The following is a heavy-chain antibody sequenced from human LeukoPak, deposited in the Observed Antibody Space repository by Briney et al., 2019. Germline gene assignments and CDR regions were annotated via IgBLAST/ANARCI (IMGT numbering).Heavy chain of an antibody. CDR3: ARDKWLTTTHYFDY. CDR2: ISSSSSYI. CDR1: AFTFSSHT. D-gene: IGHD4-11*01. V-gene: IGHV3-21*01. J-gene: IGHJ4*02. Sequence: GGSLRLSCAGSAFTFSSHTINWVRQAPGRGLEWVSSISSSSSYIYYADSVKGRFTVSRDNAKNSVYLQMNSLRAEDTAVYYCARDKWLTTTHYFDYWGQGTLVTVSS.